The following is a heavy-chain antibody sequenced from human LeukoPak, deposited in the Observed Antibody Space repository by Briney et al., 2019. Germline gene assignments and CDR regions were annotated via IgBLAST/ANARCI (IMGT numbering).Heavy chain of an antibody. Sequence: GGSLRLSCAASGFTFSSYWMSWVRQAPGKGLEWVANIKEDGSGIYYVDSVEGRFTISRDNAKKSLYLQMNSLRVEDTAVYYCARAPATLEMATIFRFDPWGQGTLVTVSS. CDR2: IKEDGSGI. V-gene: IGHV3-7*01. CDR1: GFTFSSYW. J-gene: IGHJ5*02. D-gene: IGHD5-24*01. CDR3: ARAPATLEMATIFRFDP.